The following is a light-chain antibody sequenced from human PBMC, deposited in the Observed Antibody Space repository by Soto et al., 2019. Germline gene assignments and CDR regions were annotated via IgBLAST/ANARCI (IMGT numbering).Light chain of an antibody. CDR2: GAS. CDR1: QSVNRN. CDR3: QQNNNWPLT. V-gene: IGKV3-15*01. J-gene: IGKJ4*01. Sequence: EIVMTPSPATLSVPQGERAPLSCRARQSVNRNVAWYQQKPGQAPRLLISGASTRATGVPARFSGSGYGTDFALTISSLQSEDFAVYLCQQNNNWPLTFGGGTKVDIK.